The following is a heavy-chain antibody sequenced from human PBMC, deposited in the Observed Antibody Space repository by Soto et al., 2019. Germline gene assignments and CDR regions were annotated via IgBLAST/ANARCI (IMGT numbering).Heavy chain of an antibody. CDR1: GGSISSYY. CDR3: ARDYYDSSGYYPFDY. Sequence: SETLSLTCTVSGGSISSYYWSWIRRPAGKGLEWIGRIYTSGSTNYNPSLKSRVTMSVDTSKNQFSLKLSSVTAADTAAYYCARDYYDSSGYYPFDYWGQGTLVTVSS. V-gene: IGHV4-4*07. J-gene: IGHJ4*02. D-gene: IGHD3-22*01. CDR2: IYTSGST.